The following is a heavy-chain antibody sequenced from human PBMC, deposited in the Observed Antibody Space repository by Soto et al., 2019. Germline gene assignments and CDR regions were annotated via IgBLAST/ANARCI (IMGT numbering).Heavy chain of an antibody. V-gene: IGHV1-18*01. Sequence: QVHLVQSGAEVKKPGASVKVSCKGSGYAFTTYGITWVRQAPGKGLEWMGWISAHNGNTNYAQKLQGRVTVTRDTSTSTAYMELRSLRSDDTAVYYCARGRCGDYWGQGALVAVSS. J-gene: IGHJ4*02. CDR3: ARGRCGDY. CDR2: ISAHNGNT. CDR1: GYAFTTYG.